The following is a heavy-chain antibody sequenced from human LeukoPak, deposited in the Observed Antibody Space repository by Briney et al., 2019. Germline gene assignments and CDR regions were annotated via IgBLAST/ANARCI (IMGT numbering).Heavy chain of an antibody. J-gene: IGHJ5*02. Sequence: SETLSLTGTVSGGSISSYYWSWIRQPAGKGLEWIGRISTSGSTNYNPSLKSRVSMSVGTSKNQFSLKLSSVTAAETAVYYCARASYYRGSGSYFNPWFDPWGQGTLVTVSS. V-gene: IGHV4-4*07. CDR2: ISTSGST. CDR1: GGSISSYY. CDR3: ARASYYRGSGSYFNPWFDP. D-gene: IGHD3-10*01.